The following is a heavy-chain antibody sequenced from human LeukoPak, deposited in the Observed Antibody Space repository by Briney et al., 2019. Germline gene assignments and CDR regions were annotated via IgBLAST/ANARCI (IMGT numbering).Heavy chain of an antibody. CDR1: GFTFSSYS. Sequence: GGSLRLSCAAFGFTFSSYSMNWVRQAPGKGLEWVAVISYDGSNKYYADSVKGRFTISRDNSKNTLYLQMNSLRAEDTAVYYCAKDREYYYDSSGYYYWDFDYWGQGTLVTVSS. CDR3: AKDREYYYDSSGYYYWDFDY. D-gene: IGHD3-22*01. CDR2: ISYDGSNK. V-gene: IGHV3-30*18. J-gene: IGHJ4*02.